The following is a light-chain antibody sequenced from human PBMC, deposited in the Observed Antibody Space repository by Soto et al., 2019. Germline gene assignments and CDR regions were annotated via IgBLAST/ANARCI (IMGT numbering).Light chain of an antibody. J-gene: IGKJ1*01. V-gene: IGKV3D-15*01. Sequence: EIVMSQSPATLCVSPVERATLSCRASQSVSSNLAWYQQKPGQAPRLLIYGASTRATGIPARFSGSGSGTEFTLTISSLQSEDFAVYYCRQYNNWPLFGQGTKVDIK. CDR3: RQYNNWPL. CDR2: GAS. CDR1: QSVSSN.